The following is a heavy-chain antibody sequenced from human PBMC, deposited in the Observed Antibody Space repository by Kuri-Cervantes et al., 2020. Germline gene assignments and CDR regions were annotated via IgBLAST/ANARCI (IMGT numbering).Heavy chain of an antibody. CDR3: ATGASSSAWVGVDYFDY. J-gene: IGHJ4*02. CDR2: IYHSGST. Sequence: SETLSLTCTVSGGSVSSGSYYWGWIRQPPGKGLEWIGSIYHSGSTYYNPSLKSRVTISVDTSKNQFSLKLSSVTAADTAVYYCATGASSSAWVGVDYFDYWGQGTLVTVSS. CDR1: GGSVSSGSYY. V-gene: IGHV4-39*07. D-gene: IGHD6-19*01.